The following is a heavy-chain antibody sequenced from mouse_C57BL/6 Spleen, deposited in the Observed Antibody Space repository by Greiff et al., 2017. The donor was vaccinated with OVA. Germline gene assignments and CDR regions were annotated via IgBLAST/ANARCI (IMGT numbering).Heavy chain of an antibody. Sequence: QVQLKESGPELVKPGASVKISCKASGYAFSSSWMNWVKQRPGKGLEWIGRIYPGDGDTNYNGKFKGKATLTADKSSSTAYMQLSSLTSEDSAVYFCARLSYGSSLFAYWGQGTLVTVSA. V-gene: IGHV1-82*01. CDR1: GYAFSSSW. CDR3: ARLSYGSSLFAY. CDR2: IYPGDGDT. D-gene: IGHD1-1*01. J-gene: IGHJ3*01.